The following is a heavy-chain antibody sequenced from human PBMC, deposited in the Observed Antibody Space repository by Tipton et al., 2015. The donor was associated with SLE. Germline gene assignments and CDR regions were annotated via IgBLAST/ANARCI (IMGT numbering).Heavy chain of an antibody. Sequence: TLSLTCAVYGGSFSGYYWSWIRQPPGKGLEWIGEINHSGSTNYNPSLKSRVNISVDTSKNQFSLKLSSVTAADTAVYYCARESYYYEPYWGQGTLVTVSS. CDR2: INHSGST. CDR3: ARESYYYEPY. D-gene: IGHD3-22*01. J-gene: IGHJ4*02. CDR1: GGSFSGYY. V-gene: IGHV4-34*01.